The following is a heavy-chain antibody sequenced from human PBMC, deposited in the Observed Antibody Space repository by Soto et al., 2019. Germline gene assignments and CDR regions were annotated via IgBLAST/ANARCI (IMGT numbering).Heavy chain of an antibody. Sequence: PGESLKISCQVSAHAFPTYYINWLRQMPGKGLEWMGRIDPRDSFTSYSPSFQGHVTISADKSINTVYLQWNSLEASDTAIYYCAGEMFGFDSWGQGTLVTVSS. J-gene: IGHJ5*01. V-gene: IGHV5-10-1*01. CDR2: IDPRDSFT. CDR3: AGEMFGFDS. D-gene: IGHD3-10*02. CDR1: AHAFPTYY.